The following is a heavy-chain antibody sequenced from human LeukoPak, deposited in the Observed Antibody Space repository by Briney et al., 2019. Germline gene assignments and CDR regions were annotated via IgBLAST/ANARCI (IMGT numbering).Heavy chain of an antibody. CDR1: GGSISSSSYY. J-gene: IGHJ4*02. D-gene: IGHD1-26*01. CDR3: ARHRAGAGKYFDY. V-gene: IGHV4-39*01. Sequence: SETLSLTCTVSGGSISSSSYYWRWIRQPPGKGLEWIVCIYYSESTYYTPSLKSPVTMSVSTSKYSFSLKVSTATAAAVAYYSCARHRAGAGKYFDYWGQGTLVTVSS. CDR2: IYYSEST.